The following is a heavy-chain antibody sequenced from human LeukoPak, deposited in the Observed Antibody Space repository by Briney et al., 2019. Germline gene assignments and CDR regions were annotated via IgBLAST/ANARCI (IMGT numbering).Heavy chain of an antibody. CDR3: ARPKHLSYGEGAFDI. CDR1: GGSISSGSYS. Sequence: PSQTLSLTCTVSGGSISSGSYSWSWIRQPAGKGLEWIGRIYTSGSTNYNPSLKSRVTISVDTSKNQFSLKLSSVTAADTAMYFCARPKHLSYGEGAFDIWGQGTMVTVSS. CDR2: IYTSGST. J-gene: IGHJ3*02. D-gene: IGHD4-17*01. V-gene: IGHV4-61*02.